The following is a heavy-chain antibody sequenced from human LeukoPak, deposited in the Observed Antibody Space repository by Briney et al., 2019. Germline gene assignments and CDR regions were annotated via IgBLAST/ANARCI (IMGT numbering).Heavy chain of an antibody. CDR3: AKDLIPKAPRRGYSXGGDY. CDR1: GFTFSSYG. V-gene: IGHV3-30*18. J-gene: IGHJ4*02. Sequence: GRSLRLSCAASGFTFSSYGMHWVRQAPGKGLEWVAVISYDGSNKYYADSVKGRFTISRDNSKNTLYLQMNSLRAEDTAVYYCAKDLIPKAPRRGYSXGGDYXGQGTLVTVSS. D-gene: IGHD5-18*01. CDR2: ISYDGSNK.